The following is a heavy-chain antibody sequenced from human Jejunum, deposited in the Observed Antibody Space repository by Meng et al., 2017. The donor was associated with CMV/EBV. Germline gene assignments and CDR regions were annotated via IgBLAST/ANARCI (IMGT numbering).Heavy chain of an antibody. D-gene: IGHD4/OR15-4a*01. CDR3: ARVAYGANYLDS. CDR2: NSLYNGNT. V-gene: IGHV1-18*01. J-gene: IGHJ4*02. Sequence: QVRLVQLVAEVKKPGASVTVSCETSGYRFASYGISWLRQAPGQGLEWMGWNSLYNGNTNYAQNLQGRVTMTTDTSTNSAYMELRNLRSDDTAVYYCARVAYGANYLDSWGQGTLVTVSS. CDR1: GYRFASYG.